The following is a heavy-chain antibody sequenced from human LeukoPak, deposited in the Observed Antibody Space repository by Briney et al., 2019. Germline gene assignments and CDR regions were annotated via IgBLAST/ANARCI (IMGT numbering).Heavy chain of an antibody. Sequence: SGGSLRLSCAASGFTFSSYAMSWVRQAPGKGLEWVANIKQDGSEKYYVDSVKGRFTISRDNAKNSLYLQMNSLRAEDTAVYYCARETDSSGYDAFDIWGQGTMVTVSS. CDR2: IKQDGSEK. CDR3: ARETDSSGYDAFDI. CDR1: GFTFSSYA. D-gene: IGHD3-22*01. J-gene: IGHJ3*02. V-gene: IGHV3-7*01.